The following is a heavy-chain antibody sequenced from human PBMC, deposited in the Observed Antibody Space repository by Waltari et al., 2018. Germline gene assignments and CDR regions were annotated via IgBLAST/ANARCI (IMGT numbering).Heavy chain of an antibody. CDR1: GGSISRYY. J-gene: IGHJ6*02. V-gene: IGHV4-59*01. Sequence: QVQLQESGPGLVKPSETLSLTCTVSGGSISRYYWSWIRQPPGRGLGWIGYIYYSGSTNYNPSLKSRVTISVDTSKNQFSLKLSSVTAADTAVYYCARGGNYDFWSGYLYYYYGMDVWGQGTTVTVSS. D-gene: IGHD3-3*01. CDR2: IYYSGST. CDR3: ARGGNYDFWSGYLYYYYGMDV.